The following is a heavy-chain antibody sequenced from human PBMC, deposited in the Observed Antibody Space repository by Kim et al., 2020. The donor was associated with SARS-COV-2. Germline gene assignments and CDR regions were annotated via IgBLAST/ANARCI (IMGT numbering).Heavy chain of an antibody. CDR2: IYPGDSDT. V-gene: IGHV5-51*01. CDR3: ARQGGSSGWYGDYYYYGMDV. J-gene: IGHJ6*02. CDR1: GYSFTSYW. D-gene: IGHD6-19*01. Sequence: GESLKISCKGSGYSFTSYWIGWVRQMPGKGLEWMGIIYPGDSDTRYSPSFQGQVTISADKSISTAYLQWSSLKASDTAMYYCARQGGSSGWYGDYYYYGMDVWGQGTTVTVSS.